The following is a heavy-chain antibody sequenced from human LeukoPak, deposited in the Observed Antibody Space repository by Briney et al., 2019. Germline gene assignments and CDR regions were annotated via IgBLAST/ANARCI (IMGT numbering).Heavy chain of an antibody. CDR1: GYTFTGYY. Sequence: ASVKVSCKASGYTFTGYYMHWVRQAPGQGLEWMGWINPNSGGTNYAQKFQGRVTMTRDTSISTAYMELSRLRSDDTAVYYCARGGRKRITMIVAVDDAFDIWGQGTMVTVSS. D-gene: IGHD3-22*01. CDR2: INPNSGGT. V-gene: IGHV1-2*02. CDR3: ARGGRKRITMIVAVDDAFDI. J-gene: IGHJ3*02.